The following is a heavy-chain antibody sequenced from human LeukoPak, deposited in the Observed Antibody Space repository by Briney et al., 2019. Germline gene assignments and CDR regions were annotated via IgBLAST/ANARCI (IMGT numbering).Heavy chain of an antibody. Sequence: GGSLRLSCAASGFTFGTYWFHWVRQAPGEGPVWVSRTNPDGSSTDHADSVRGRFVISRDNARNTLYLQMNSLRAEDTAVYYCVRDLVGRDDTWGQGTLVTVSS. J-gene: IGHJ5*02. V-gene: IGHV3-74*01. CDR3: VRDLVGRDDT. CDR2: TNPDGSST. CDR1: GFTFGTYW. D-gene: IGHD1-26*01.